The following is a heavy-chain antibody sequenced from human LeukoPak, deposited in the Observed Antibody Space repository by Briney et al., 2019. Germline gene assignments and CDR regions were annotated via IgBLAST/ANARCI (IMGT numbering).Heavy chain of an antibody. J-gene: IGHJ4*02. V-gene: IGHV3-74*01. CDR2: INSDGSST. CDR3: ARAPGCRSYMVATCYFDY. D-gene: IGHD5-12*01. Sequence: GGSLRLSCAASGFTFSSYWMHWVRQAPGKGLVWVSRINSDGSSTSHADSVKGRFTISRDNAKNTLYLQMNSLRAEDTAVCYCARAPGCRSYMVATCYFDYWGQGTLVTVSS. CDR1: GFTFSSYW.